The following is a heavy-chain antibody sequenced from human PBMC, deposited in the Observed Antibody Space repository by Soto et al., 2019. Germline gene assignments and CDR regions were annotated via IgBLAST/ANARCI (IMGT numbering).Heavy chain of an antibody. J-gene: IGHJ6*02. CDR2: IWYDGSNK. V-gene: IGHV3-33*01. CDR3: ARESVPIAHYYYGMDV. D-gene: IGHD6-13*01. CDR1: GFTFSSYG. Sequence: QVQLVESGGGVVQPGRSLRLSCAASGFTFSSYGMHWVRQAPGKGLEWVAVIWYDGSNKYYADSVKGRFTISRDNSKNTLYLQMNSLRAEDTAVYYCARESVPIAHYYYGMDVWGQGTTVTVSS.